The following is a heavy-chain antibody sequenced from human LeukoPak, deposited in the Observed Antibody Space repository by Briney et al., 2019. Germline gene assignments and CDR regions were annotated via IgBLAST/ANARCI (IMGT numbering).Heavy chain of an antibody. V-gene: IGHV3-23*01. D-gene: IGHD3-3*01. CDR2: ISSSGGST. J-gene: IGHJ5*02. CDR1: GFTFYNYA. CDR3: AKSSLLEWLSRQSWFDP. Sequence: GGSLRLSSAASGFTFYNYAMTWVRQAPGKGPEWVSSISSSGGSTYYADSVKGRFTISRDNSKNTVYLQMNSLRAEDTAVFYCAKSSLLEWLSRQSWFDPWGQGTLVTVSS.